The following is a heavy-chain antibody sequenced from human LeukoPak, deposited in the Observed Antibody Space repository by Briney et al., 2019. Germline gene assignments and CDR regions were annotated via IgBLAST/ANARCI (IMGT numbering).Heavy chain of an antibody. J-gene: IGHJ4*02. D-gene: IGHD2-2*01. V-gene: IGHV3-30*02. Sequence: GGSLRLSCAASGFTFSSYGMHWVRQAPGKGLEWVAFIRYDGSNKYYADSVKGRFTISRDNSKNTLYLQMNSLRDEDTAVYYCAKEVVPAAMDQYYFDYWGQGTLVTVSS. CDR3: AKEVVPAAMDQYYFDY. CDR1: GFTFSSYG. CDR2: IRYDGSNK.